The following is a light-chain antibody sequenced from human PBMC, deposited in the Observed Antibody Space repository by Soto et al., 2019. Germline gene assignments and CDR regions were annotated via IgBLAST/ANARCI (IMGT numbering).Light chain of an antibody. Sequence: VMTQAPATLSVSPGEGATLSCRASQTVNNNVAWYQLKDGQVPRLLIYGASTRATDIPARFSGSGSGTDFTLTISRLEPEDFALYYCQQYANSRTFGQGTKVDIK. CDR3: QQYANSRT. V-gene: IGKV3-15*01. CDR2: GAS. CDR1: QTVNNN. J-gene: IGKJ1*01.